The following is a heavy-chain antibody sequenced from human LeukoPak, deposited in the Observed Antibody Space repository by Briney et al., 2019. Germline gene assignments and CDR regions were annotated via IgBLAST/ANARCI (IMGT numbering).Heavy chain of an antibody. J-gene: IGHJ5*02. D-gene: IGHD4-11*01. Sequence: SVKVSCKASGGTFSSYAISWVRQAPGQGLEWMGRIIPILGIANYAQKFQGRVTITADKSTSTAYMELSSLRSEDTAVYYRAYHDYSNYGGNWFDPWGQGTLVTVSS. CDR2: IIPILGIA. V-gene: IGHV1-69*04. CDR3: AYHDYSNYGGNWFDP. CDR1: GGTFSSYA.